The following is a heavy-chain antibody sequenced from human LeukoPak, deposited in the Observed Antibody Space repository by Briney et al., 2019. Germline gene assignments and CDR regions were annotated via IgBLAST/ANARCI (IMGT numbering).Heavy chain of an antibody. CDR2: ISGSGGST. D-gene: IGHD1-14*01. J-gene: IGHJ6*02. V-gene: IGHV3-23*01. Sequence: PSETLSLTCAVYGGSFSGYYWSWIRQPPGKGLEWVSAISGSGGSTYYADSVKGRFTISRDNSKNTLYLQMNSLRAEDTAVYYCTTTPVYYYGMDVWGQGTTVTVSS. CDR3: TTTPVYYYGMDV. CDR1: GGSFSGYY.